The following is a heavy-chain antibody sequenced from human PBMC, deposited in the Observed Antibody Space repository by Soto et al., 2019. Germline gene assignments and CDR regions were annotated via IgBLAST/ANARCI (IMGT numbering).Heavy chain of an antibody. D-gene: IGHD1-26*01. CDR1: GGSISSGGYY. V-gene: IGHV4-31*03. CDR3: ARAELVGATDY. CDR2: IYYSGST. Sequence: PSETLSLTCTVSGGSISSGGYYWSWIRQHPGKGLEWIGYIYYSGSTYYNPSLKSRVTISVGTSKNQFSLKLSSVTAADTAVYYCARAELVGATDYWGQGTLVTVSS. J-gene: IGHJ4*02.